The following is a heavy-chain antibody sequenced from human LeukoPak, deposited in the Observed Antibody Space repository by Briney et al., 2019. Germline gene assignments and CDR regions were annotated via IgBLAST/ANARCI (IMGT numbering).Heavy chain of an antibody. D-gene: IGHD5-24*01. Sequence: SSETLSLTCTVSGGSISSYYWSWIRQPPGKGLEWIGEINHSGSTNYNPSLKSRVTISVDTSKNQFSLKLSSVTAADTAVYYCARGTQWLQLGYWGQGTLVTVSS. CDR2: INHSGST. CDR3: ARGTQWLQLGY. V-gene: IGHV4-34*01. J-gene: IGHJ4*02. CDR1: GGSISSYY.